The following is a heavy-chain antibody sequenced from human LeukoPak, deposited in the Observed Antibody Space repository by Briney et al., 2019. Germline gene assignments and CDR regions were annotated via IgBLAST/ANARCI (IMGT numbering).Heavy chain of an antibody. CDR1: GYSINSGYH. V-gene: IGHV4-61*01. J-gene: IGHJ3*02. CDR2: IYYSGNT. CDR3: ARGGDAFDI. Sequence: SETLSLTCIVSGYSINSGYHWGWIRQPPGKGLEWIGYIYYSGNTNYNPSLKSRVTISVDTSKNQFSLKLSSVTAADTAVYYCARGGDAFDIWGQGTMVTVSS.